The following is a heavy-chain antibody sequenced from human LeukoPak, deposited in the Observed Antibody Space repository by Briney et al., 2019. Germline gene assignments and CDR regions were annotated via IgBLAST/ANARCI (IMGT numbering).Heavy chain of an antibody. D-gene: IGHD4-23*01. CDR2: FDPEDGET. V-gene: IGHV1-24*01. CDR1: GYTLTELS. J-gene: IGHJ4*02. CDR3: ARVYYGGNPYLNY. Sequence: ASVKVSCKVSGYTLTELSMHWVRQAPGKGLEWMGGFDPEDGETIYAQKFQGRVTMTEDTSTDTAYMELSRLRSDDTAVYYCARVYYGGNPYLNYWGQGTLVTVSS.